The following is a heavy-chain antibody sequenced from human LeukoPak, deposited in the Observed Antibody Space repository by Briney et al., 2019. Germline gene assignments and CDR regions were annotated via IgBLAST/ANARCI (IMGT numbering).Heavy chain of an antibody. CDR1: GFTFSSYG. J-gene: IGHJ2*01. Sequence: GGSLRLSCAASGFTFSSYGMSWVRQAPGKGLEWVSAISGSGGSTYYADSVKGRFTISRDNSKNTLYLQMNSLKTEDTAVYYCTAEYDSSGYYPWFFDLWGRGTLVTASS. CDR2: ISGSGGST. D-gene: IGHD3-22*01. V-gene: IGHV3-23*01. CDR3: TAEYDSSGYYPWFFDL.